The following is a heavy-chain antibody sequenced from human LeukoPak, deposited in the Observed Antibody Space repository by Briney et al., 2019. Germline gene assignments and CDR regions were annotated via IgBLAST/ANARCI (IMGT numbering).Heavy chain of an antibody. CDR3: ARSQTMVRGVAFDY. Sequence: GGSLRLSCAASGFTFSSYSMNWVRQAPGKGLEWVSSISSSSSYIYYADSVKGRFTISRDNAKNSLYLQMNSLRAEDTAVYYCARSQTMVRGVAFDYWGQGTLVTVSS. D-gene: IGHD3-10*01. J-gene: IGHJ4*02. CDR2: ISSSSSYI. V-gene: IGHV3-21*01. CDR1: GFTFSSYS.